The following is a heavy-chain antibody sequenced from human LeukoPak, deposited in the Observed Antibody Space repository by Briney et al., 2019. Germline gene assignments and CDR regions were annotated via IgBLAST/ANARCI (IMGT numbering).Heavy chain of an antibody. CDR1: GFTFSSYA. J-gene: IGHJ6*02. CDR3: ARVPPTVTNPRMDV. CDR2: ISYDGSNK. Sequence: GGSLRLSCAASGFTFSSYAMHWVRQAPGKGLEWVAVISYDGSNKYYADSVKGRFTISRDNSKNTLYLQMNSLRAEDTAVYYCARVPPTVTNPRMDVWGQGTTVTVSS. V-gene: IGHV3-30-3*01. D-gene: IGHD4-17*01.